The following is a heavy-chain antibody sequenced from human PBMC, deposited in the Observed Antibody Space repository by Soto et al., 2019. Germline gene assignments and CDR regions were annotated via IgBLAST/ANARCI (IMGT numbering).Heavy chain of an antibody. D-gene: IGHD5-12*01. Sequence: QVQLVQSGAEVKKPGASVKVSCKASGYIFTDYYMHWVRQAPGQGLEWMGWINPKNGFTKALQKFPGRVGLTRDTALRPFYMGLSSLTTGDTAVYYCARGWGQNSGFPWGQGTLVNVPS. CDR1: GYIFTDYY. CDR3: ARGWGQNSGFP. V-gene: IGHV1-2*02. CDR2: INPKNGFT. J-gene: IGHJ5*02.